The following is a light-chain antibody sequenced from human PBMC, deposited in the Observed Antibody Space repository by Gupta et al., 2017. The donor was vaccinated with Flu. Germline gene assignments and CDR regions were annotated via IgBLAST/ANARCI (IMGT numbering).Light chain of an antibody. Sequence: DIVMTQSPLSLPVTPGEPASISCRSSQSLLHSNGYKYLDWYLQKPGQSPQLLIYLGSNRASGVPDRFSGSGSGTDFTLKISRVEAEDVGVYHCMQALQTPFTFGPGTKVDLK. V-gene: IGKV2-28*01. CDR3: MQALQTPFT. CDR1: QSLLHSNGYKY. J-gene: IGKJ3*01. CDR2: LGS.